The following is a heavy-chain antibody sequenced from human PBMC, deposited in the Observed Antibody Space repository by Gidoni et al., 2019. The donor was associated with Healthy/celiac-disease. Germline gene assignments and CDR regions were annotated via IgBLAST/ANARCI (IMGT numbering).Heavy chain of an antibody. CDR2: IFSNDEK. CDR3: ARDYYDFWSGYYYAFDI. J-gene: IGHJ3*02. V-gene: IGHV2-26*01. D-gene: IGHD3-3*01. Sequence: QVTLKESGPVLVKPTETLTLTCTVHGFSLSNARLGVSWIRQPPGKALEWLAHIFSNDEKSYSTSLKSRLTISKDTSKSQVVLTMTNMDPVDTATYYCARDYYDFWSGYYYAFDIWGQGTMVTVSS. CDR1: GFSLSNARLG.